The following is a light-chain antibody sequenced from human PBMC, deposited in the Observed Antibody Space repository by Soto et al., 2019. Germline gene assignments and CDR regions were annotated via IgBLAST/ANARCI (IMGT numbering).Light chain of an antibody. CDR3: QQYGSSPAT. J-gene: IGKJ1*01. CDR1: QSVSSSY. V-gene: IGKV3-20*01. Sequence: PGERATLSCRASQSVSSSYLAWYQQKPGQAPRLLIYGACSRATGIPDRFSGSGSGTDFTLTINRLEPEDFAVYYCQQYGSSPATFGQGTKVDIK. CDR2: GAC.